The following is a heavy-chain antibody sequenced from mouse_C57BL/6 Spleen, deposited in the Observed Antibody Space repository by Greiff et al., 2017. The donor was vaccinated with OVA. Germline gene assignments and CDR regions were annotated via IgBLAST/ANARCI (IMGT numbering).Heavy chain of an antibody. V-gene: IGHV5-17*01. CDR2: ISSGSSTI. Sequence: EVKVVESGGGLVKPGGSLKLSCAASGFTFSDYGMHWVRQAPEKGLEWVAYISSGSSTIYYADTVKGRFTISRDNAKNTLFLQMTSLRSEDTAMYYCARPDGYYGSSYYAMDYWGQGTSVTVSS. CDR1: GFTFSDYG. CDR3: ARPDGYYGSSYYAMDY. D-gene: IGHD1-1*01. J-gene: IGHJ4*01.